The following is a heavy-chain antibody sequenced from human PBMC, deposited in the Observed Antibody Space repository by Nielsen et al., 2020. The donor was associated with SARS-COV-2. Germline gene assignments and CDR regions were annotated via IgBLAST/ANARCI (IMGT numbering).Heavy chain of an antibody. CDR2: IYYSGST. D-gene: IGHD6-13*01. V-gene: IGHV4-59*01. CDR1: GGSISSYY. J-gene: IGHJ3*02. Sequence: GSLRLSCTVSGGSISSYYWNWIRQPPGKGLEWIGYIYYSGSTNYNPSLKSRVTISVDTSKNQFSLKLSSVTAADTAVYYCARWYSSSWNDAFDIWGQGTMVTVSS. CDR3: ARWYSSSWNDAFDI.